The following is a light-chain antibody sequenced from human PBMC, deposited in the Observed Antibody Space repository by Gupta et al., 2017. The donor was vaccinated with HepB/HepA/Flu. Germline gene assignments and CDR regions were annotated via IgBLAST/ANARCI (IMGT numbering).Light chain of an antibody. V-gene: IGKV3-15*01. Sequence: EIVMTQCPATQSASPGERATLSSRAGQSVRSNLAWYQQKPGQATRLLIYGASTRNTGSPARLSGSGSGTEFTFTVSSLQSEDFAIYYCQQYNNWPPLTFGGGTKVEIK. CDR1: QSVRSN. J-gene: IGKJ4*01. CDR2: GAS. CDR3: QQYNNWPPLT.